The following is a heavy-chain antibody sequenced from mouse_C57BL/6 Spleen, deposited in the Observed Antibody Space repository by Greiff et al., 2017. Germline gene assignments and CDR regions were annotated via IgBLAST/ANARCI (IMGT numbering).Heavy chain of an antibody. CDR1: GYTFTDYE. V-gene: IGHV1-15*01. CDR2: IDPETGGT. Sequence: QVQLQQSGAELVRPGASVTLSCKASGYTFTDYEMHWVKQTPVHGLEWIGAIDPETGGTAYNQKFKGKAILTADKSSSTAYMELRSLTSGDSAVYYCTRGGFDYWGQGTTLTVSS. CDR3: TRGGFDY. J-gene: IGHJ2*01.